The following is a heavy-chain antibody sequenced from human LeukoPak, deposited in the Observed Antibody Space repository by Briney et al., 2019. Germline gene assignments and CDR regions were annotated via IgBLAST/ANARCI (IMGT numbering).Heavy chain of an antibody. D-gene: IGHD2-21*01. V-gene: IGHV3-23*01. CDR3: ARCGREVVIAILYYYYMDV. Sequence: GGSLRLSCAASGFTFSSYAMSWVRQAPGKGLEWVSAISGSGGSTYYADSVKGRFTISRDNSKNTLYLQMNSLRAEDTAEYYCARCGREVVIAILYYYYMDVWGKGTTVTVSS. CDR2: ISGSGGST. CDR1: GFTFSSYA. J-gene: IGHJ6*03.